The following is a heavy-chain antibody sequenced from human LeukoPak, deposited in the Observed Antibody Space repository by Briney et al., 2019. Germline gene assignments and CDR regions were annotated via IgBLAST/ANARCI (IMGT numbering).Heavy chain of an antibody. D-gene: IGHD2-15*01. Sequence: GRSLRLSCAASGFTFSHYGMHWVRQAPGKGLEWVSAISYDGGEKYYADSARGRFTISRDNSKNTLYLQVDSLRAEDTAVYYCAKHAASLYCSGDSCYTYGMDVWGQGTTVTVSS. CDR2: ISYDGGEK. CDR3: AKHAASLYCSGDSCYTYGMDV. J-gene: IGHJ6*02. V-gene: IGHV3-30*18. CDR1: GFTFSHYG.